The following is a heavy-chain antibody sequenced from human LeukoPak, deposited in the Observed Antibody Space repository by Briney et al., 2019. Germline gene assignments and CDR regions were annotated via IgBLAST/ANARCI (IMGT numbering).Heavy chain of an antibody. D-gene: IGHD2-2*01. Sequence: GGSLRLSCAASGFTFSNDWMCWVRQAPGKGLEWVSNINGGESKKYYADSVKGRFTISRDNAKNSLYLQMNSLTAEDTAIYYCARDHAYRADYWGQGTLVTVSS. V-gene: IGHV3-7*01. CDR1: GFTFSNDW. J-gene: IGHJ4*02. CDR3: ARDHAYRADY. CDR2: INGGESKK.